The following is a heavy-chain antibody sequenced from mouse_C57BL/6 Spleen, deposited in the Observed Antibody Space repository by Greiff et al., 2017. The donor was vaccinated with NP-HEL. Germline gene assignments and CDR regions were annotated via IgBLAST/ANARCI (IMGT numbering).Heavy chain of an antibody. CDR2: ISYDGSN. D-gene: IGHD2-1*01. V-gene: IGHV3-6*01. CDR1: GYSITSGYY. Sequence: DVKLQESGPGLVKPSQSLSLTCSVTGYSITSGYYWNWIRQFPGNKLEWMGYISYDGSNNYNPSLKNRISITRDTSKNQFFLKLNSVTTEDTATYYCARGYWGNYVYFDVWGTGTTVTVSS. CDR3: ARGYWGNYVYFDV. J-gene: IGHJ1*03.